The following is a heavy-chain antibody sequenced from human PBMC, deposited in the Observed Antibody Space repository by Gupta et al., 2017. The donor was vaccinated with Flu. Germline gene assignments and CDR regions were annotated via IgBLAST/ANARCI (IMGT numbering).Heavy chain of an antibody. V-gene: IGHV1-69*14. D-gene: IGHD2-2*03. CDR2: IMAVCHKP. J-gene: IGHJ4*02. CDR3: ATVGVERRGSGYYFDH. Sequence: QLHLVQPGAEVTNLGSSVTISCNTPGAIFYNYVIAWLRQTPGQGLEWMGGIMAVCHKPNYEENFRGRVTMTADKSTGTAYMELSSLRSDDTAVYDCATVGVERRGSGYYFDHWGQGTLVTVSS. CDR1: GAIFYNYV.